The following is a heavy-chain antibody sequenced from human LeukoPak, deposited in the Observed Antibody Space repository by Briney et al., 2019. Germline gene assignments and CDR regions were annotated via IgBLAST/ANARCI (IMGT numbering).Heavy chain of an antibody. D-gene: IGHD3-22*01. J-gene: IGHJ1*01. Sequence: PGGSLRLSCEASGFTFSSYWMHWVRQAPGKGLVWVSRIKSDGSTRYADSVKGRFTVSRDNAKNTVSLQMNSLRAEDTGVYYCARAPSEIGGYYPEYFRHWGQGTLVIVSS. V-gene: IGHV3-74*01. CDR1: GFTFSSYW. CDR2: IKSDGST. CDR3: ARAPSEIGGYYPEYFRH.